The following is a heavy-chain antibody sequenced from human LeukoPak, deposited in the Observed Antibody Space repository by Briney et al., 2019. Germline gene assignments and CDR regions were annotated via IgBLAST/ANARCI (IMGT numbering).Heavy chain of an antibody. CDR2: IWYDGSNK. CDR3: AREGPDSSGWYGAFDI. D-gene: IGHD3-22*01. CDR1: GFTFSSYG. Sequence: GGSLGLSCAASGFTFSSYGMHWVRQAPGKGLEWVAVIWYDGSNKYYADSVKGRFTISRDNSKNTLYLQMNSLRAEDTAVYYCAREGPDSSGWYGAFDIWGQGTMVTVSS. J-gene: IGHJ3*02. V-gene: IGHV3-33*01.